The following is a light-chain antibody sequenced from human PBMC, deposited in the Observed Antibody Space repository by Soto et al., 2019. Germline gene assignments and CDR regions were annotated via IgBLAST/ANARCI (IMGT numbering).Light chain of an antibody. CDR1: SGHSSYA. J-gene: IGLJ2*01. Sequence: QSVLTQSPSASASLGASVKLTCTLSSGHSSYAIAWHQQQPEKGPRYLMKLNSDGSHSKGDGIPYRFSGSSSGAERYLTISSLQSEDESYYYCQTWGTGPLVFGGGTKLTVL. CDR3: QTWGTGPLV. V-gene: IGLV4-69*01. CDR2: LNSDGSH.